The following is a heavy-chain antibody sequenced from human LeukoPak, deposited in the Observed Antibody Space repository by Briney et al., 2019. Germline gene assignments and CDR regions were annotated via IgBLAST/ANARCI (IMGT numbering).Heavy chain of an antibody. D-gene: IGHD3-10*02. CDR2: INPSGGST. CDR3: ARDLQIVTTDMLGGFFDP. Sequence: ASVKVSCKVSGYTFTSYYVHWVRQAPGHGLEWMGIINPSGGSTSYAEKFQGRVTMTRDTSTSTVYMGLSSLRSEDTAVYYCARDLQIVTTDMLGGFFDPWGQGTLVTVSS. J-gene: IGHJ5*02. V-gene: IGHV1-46*01. CDR1: GYTFTSYY.